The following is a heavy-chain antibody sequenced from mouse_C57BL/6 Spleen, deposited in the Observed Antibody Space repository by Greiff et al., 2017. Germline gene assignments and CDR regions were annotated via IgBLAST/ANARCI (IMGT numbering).Heavy chain of an antibody. CDR2: IDPETGGT. CDR3: TRSGGSSWYFDV. CDR1: GYTFTDYE. J-gene: IGHJ1*03. D-gene: IGHD1-1*01. Sequence: VQLQQSGAELVRPGASVTLSCKASGYTFTDYEMHWVKQTPVHGLEWIGAIDPETGGTAYTQKFKGKARLTADKSSSTAYMELRSLTSEDSAVYYCTRSGGSSWYFDVWGTGTTVTVSS. V-gene: IGHV1-15*01.